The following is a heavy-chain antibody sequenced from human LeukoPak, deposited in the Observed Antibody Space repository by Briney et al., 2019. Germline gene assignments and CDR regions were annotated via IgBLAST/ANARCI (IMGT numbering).Heavy chain of an antibody. V-gene: IGHV4-31*03. Sequence: SQTLSLTCTVSGGSISSGGYYWSWIRQHPGKGLEWIGYIYYSGSTYYNPFLKSRVTISVDTSKNQFSLKLSSVTAADTAVYYCARDNKYCSLTTCLDWFDPWGQGTLVTVSS. CDR3: ARDNKYCSLTTCLDWFDP. D-gene: IGHD2-2*01. J-gene: IGHJ5*02. CDR1: GGSISSGGYY. CDR2: IYYSGST.